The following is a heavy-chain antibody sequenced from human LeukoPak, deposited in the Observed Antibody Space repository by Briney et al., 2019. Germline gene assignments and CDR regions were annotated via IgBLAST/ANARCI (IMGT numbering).Heavy chain of an antibody. CDR2: IRNDGSNK. V-gene: IGHV3-30*02. D-gene: IGHD3-10*01. Sequence: QPGGSLRLSCAASGFTFSSYGMHWVRQAPGKGLEWVAFIRNDGSNKYYADSVKGRFTISRDNSKNTLYLQMNSLRAEDTAVYYCAKGAKTYYYGSGSYRRDNWFDPWGQGTLVTVSS. CDR3: AKGAKTYYYGSGSYRRDNWFDP. CDR1: GFTFSSYG. J-gene: IGHJ5*02.